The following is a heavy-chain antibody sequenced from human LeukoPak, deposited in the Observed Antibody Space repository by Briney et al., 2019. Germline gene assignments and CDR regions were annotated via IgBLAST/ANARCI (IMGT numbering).Heavy chain of an antibody. Sequence: PSETLSLTCTVSGGSISSYYWSWIRQPPGKGLEWIGYIYYSGSTNYNPSLKSRVTISVDTSKNQFSLKLSSVTAADTAVYYCAKSDSSGFPHFDYWGQGTLVTVSS. CDR1: GGSISSYY. V-gene: IGHV4-59*01. J-gene: IGHJ4*02. CDR3: AKSDSSGFPHFDY. CDR2: IYYSGST. D-gene: IGHD3-22*01.